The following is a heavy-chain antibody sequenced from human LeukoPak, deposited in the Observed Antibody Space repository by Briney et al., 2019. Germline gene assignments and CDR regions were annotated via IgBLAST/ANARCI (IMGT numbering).Heavy chain of an antibody. Sequence: SETLSLTCTVSGGSISSSSYYWGWIRQLPGKGLEWIGSIYYSGSTYYNPSLKSRVTISVDTSKNQFSLKLSSVTAADTAVYYCARLANVGRYYFDYWGQGTLVTVSS. V-gene: IGHV4-39*01. CDR3: ARLANVGRYYFDY. CDR2: IYYSGST. D-gene: IGHD1-1*01. CDR1: GGSISSSSYY. J-gene: IGHJ4*02.